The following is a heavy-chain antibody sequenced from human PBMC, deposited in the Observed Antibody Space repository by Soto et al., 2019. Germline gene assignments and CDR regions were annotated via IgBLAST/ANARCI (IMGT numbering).Heavy chain of an antibody. V-gene: IGHV1-18*01. CDR3: ARSESDPVTADI. CDR2: ISAYNGNT. J-gene: IGHJ3*02. Sequence: ASVKVSCKASGYTFTSYGISWVRQAPGQGLGWMGWISAYNGNTNYAQKLQGRVTMTTDTSTSTAYMELRSLRSDDTAVYYCARSESDPVTADIWGQGTMVTVSS. D-gene: IGHD4-4*01. CDR1: GYTFTSYG.